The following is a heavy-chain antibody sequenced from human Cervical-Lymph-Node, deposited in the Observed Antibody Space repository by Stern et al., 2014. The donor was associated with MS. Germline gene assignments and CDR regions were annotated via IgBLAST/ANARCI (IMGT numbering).Heavy chain of an antibody. J-gene: IGHJ5*02. CDR2: ISYDGSNK. V-gene: IGHV3-30*04. CDR3: ARASDIVVVPAAPFDP. D-gene: IGHD2-2*01. CDR1: GFTFSSYA. Sequence: QVQLVQSGGGVVQPGRSLRLSCAASGFTFSSYAMHWVRQAPGKGLEWVAVISYDGSNKYYADSVKGRFTISRDNSKNTLYLQMNSLRAEDTAVYYCARASDIVVVPAAPFDPWGQGTLVTVSS.